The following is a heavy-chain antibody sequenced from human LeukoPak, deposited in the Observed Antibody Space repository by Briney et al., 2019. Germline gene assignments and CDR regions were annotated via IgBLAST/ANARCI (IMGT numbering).Heavy chain of an antibody. Sequence: PSETLSLTCAVYGGSSSGYYWSWIRQPPGKGLEWIGEINHSGSTNYNPSLKSRVPISVDTSKNQFSLKLSSVTAADTAVYYCARWSYSSSWYNWFDPWGQGTLVTVSS. CDR3: ARWSYSSSWYNWFDP. V-gene: IGHV4-34*01. CDR1: GGSSSGYY. D-gene: IGHD6-13*01. CDR2: INHSGST. J-gene: IGHJ5*02.